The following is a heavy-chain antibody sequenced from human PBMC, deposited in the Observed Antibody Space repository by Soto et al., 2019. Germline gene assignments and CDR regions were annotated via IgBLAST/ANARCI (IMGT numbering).Heavy chain of an antibody. J-gene: IGHJ6*02. V-gene: IGHV4-30-4*08. CDR2: IHYTGAI. Sequence: WTWIRQSPGKGLEWIGYIHYTGAIMYNPSFKSRLTMSVDTSKNQFSLQLTSVTAADTAVYFCAREDDGGDRDYYALGVWGQGTTVTVSS. D-gene: IGHD3-16*01. CDR3: AREDDGGDRDYYALGV.